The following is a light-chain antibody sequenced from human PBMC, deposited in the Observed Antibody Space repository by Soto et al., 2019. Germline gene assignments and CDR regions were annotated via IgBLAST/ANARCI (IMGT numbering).Light chain of an antibody. Sequence: QSALTQPRSVSGSPGQSVTISCTGTSNDVGDYNYVSWYQQHPGKAPKLMIYDVSKRPSGVPDRFSGSKSGNTASLTISGLQAEDEADYYCCSYAGNYTWVFGGGTKLTVL. CDR2: DVS. J-gene: IGLJ3*02. CDR3: CSYAGNYTWV. V-gene: IGLV2-11*01. CDR1: SNDVGDYNY.